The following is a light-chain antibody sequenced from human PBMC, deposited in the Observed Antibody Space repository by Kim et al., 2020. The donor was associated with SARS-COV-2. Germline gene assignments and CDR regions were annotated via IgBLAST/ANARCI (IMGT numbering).Light chain of an antibody. CDR1: NSNIGADYA. CDR3: QSYDSSLSSWV. V-gene: IGLV1-40*01. J-gene: IGLJ3*02. CDR2: DNI. Sequence: RVTISCPGTNSNIGADYAVQWFQQLPGTAPRLLIYDNIDRPSGVPDRFSASKSGTSASLAIAGLQSEDEADYYCQSYDSSLSSWVFGGGTQLTVL.